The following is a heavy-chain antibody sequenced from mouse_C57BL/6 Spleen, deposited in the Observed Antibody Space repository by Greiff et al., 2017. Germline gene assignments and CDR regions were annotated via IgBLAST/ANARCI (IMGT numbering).Heavy chain of an antibody. J-gene: IGHJ1*03. CDR3: ASLGDFEV. D-gene: IGHD4-1*01. CDR2: IWSGGST. CDR1: GFSLTSYG. Sequence: LKLMESGPGLVQPSHCLYITCTVSGFSLTSYGVHCVRQSPGKGLEWLGVIWSGGSTDYNAAFISRLSSSKDNSKSQVFFKRNSLQADDTAIYYCASLGDFEVWGTGTTVTVSS. V-gene: IGHV2-2*01.